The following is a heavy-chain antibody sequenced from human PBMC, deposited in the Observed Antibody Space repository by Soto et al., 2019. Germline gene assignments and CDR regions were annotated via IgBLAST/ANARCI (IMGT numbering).Heavy chain of an antibody. CDR2: ISSSSSYI. CDR3: ARGGYYLYYFDY. CDR1: GITFGSRA. J-gene: IGHJ4*02. D-gene: IGHD3-10*01. Sequence: EVQLLESGGDLIQPGGSLRLSCVASGITFGSRAMSWVRQAPGKGLEWVSSISSSSSYIYYADSVKGRFTISRDNAKNSLYLRMNSLRAEDTAVYYCARGGYYLYYFDYWGQGTLVTVSS. V-gene: IGHV3-21*01.